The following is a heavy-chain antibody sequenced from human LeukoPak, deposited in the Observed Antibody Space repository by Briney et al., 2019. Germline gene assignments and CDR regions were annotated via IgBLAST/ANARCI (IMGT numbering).Heavy chain of an antibody. CDR1: GYSISSGYY. J-gene: IGHJ3*02. D-gene: IGHD5-18*01. CDR3: AGVDTAIGAFDI. CDR2: IYTSGST. Sequence: SETLSLTCAVSGYSISSGYYWSWIRQPAGEGLEWIGRIYTSGSTNYNPSLKSRDTMSVDTSKDQFSLKLSSVTAADTAVYYCAGVDTAIGAFDIWGQGTMVTVSS. V-gene: IGHV4-4*07.